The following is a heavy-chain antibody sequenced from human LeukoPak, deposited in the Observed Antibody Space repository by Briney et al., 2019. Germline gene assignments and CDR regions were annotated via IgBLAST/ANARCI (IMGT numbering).Heavy chain of an antibody. CDR2: TYYRSKWYN. D-gene: IGHD1-14*01. CDR1: GDSVSSDSAA. V-gene: IGHV6-1*01. Sequence: SPTLSLTFAISGDSVSSDSAAWNWIRQSPSRGLEWLGRTYYRSKWYNEYAESVKSRITINPDTSKNQFSLQLNSVTPEDPAVYYCVRKPDRPLDAFDIWGQGTMVTVSS. J-gene: IGHJ3*02. CDR3: VRKPDRPLDAFDI.